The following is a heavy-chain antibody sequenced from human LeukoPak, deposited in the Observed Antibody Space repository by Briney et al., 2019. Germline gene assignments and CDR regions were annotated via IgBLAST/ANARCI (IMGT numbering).Heavy chain of an antibody. CDR3: ATAWMVRGVFDY. Sequence: GASVKVSCKVSRYTLTELSMHWVRQAPGKGLEWMGGFDPEDGETIYAQKFQSRVTMTEDTSTDTAYMELSSLRSEDTAVYYCATAWMVRGVFDYWGQGTLVTVSS. CDR1: RYTLTELS. J-gene: IGHJ4*02. CDR2: FDPEDGET. D-gene: IGHD3-10*01. V-gene: IGHV1-24*01.